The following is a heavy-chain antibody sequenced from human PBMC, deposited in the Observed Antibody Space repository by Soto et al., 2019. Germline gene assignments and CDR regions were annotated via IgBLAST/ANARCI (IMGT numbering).Heavy chain of an antibody. CDR2: INHSGST. V-gene: IGHV4-34*01. D-gene: IGHD2-2*01. CDR1: GGSFSGYY. J-gene: IGHJ6*02. Sequence: SETLSLTCAVYGGSFSGYYWSWIRQPPGKGLGWIGKINHSGSTNYNPSLTSRVTISVDTSKNQFSLKLSSVTAADTAVYYCARSRPAIVPAAMRVNYYYDMDVWGQGTTVTVSS. CDR3: ARSRPAIVPAAMRVNYYYDMDV.